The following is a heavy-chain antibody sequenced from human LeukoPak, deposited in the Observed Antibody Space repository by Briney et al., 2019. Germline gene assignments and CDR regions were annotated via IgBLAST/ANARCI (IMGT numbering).Heavy chain of an antibody. J-gene: IGHJ4*02. D-gene: IGHD3-10*01. Sequence: KRGESLKISCKGSGYSFSSYWIGWVRQMPGKGLEWMGIIYPGDSDTRYSPSFQGQVTISADKSISTAYLQWSSLKASDTAMYYGARHYYASGSYYNDYWGQGTLVTVSS. CDR3: ARHYYASGSYYNDY. V-gene: IGHV5-51*01. CDR2: IYPGDSDT. CDR1: GYSFSSYW.